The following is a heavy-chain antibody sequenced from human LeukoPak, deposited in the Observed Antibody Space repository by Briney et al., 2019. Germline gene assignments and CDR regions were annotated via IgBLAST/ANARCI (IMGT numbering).Heavy chain of an antibody. V-gene: IGHV5-51*01. D-gene: IGHD2-21*02. J-gene: IGHJ4*02. CDR1: GYSFTIYW. CDR2: IYPGYSDP. CDR3: ARRAYCGGDCFQFDY. Sequence: GESLKISCKGSGYSFTIYWIGWARQMPGKGLEWMGIIYPGYSDPRYSPAWQRQVTRSADKSISNAYLQWSRLKASDTAMYYCARRAYCGGDCFQFDYWGQGTLVTVSS.